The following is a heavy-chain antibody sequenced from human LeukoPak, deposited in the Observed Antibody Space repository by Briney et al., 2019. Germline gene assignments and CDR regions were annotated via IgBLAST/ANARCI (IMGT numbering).Heavy chain of an antibody. Sequence: GGSLRLSCAASGFTFSSYELNWVRQAPGKGLEGVSYISSSGSTIYYADSVKGRFTISRDNAKNSLYLQMNSLRAEDTAVYYCAREVGRSSGWFGYWGQGTLVTVSS. CDR2: ISSSGSTI. V-gene: IGHV3-48*03. D-gene: IGHD6-19*01. CDR1: GFTFSSYE. CDR3: AREVGRSSGWFGY. J-gene: IGHJ4*02.